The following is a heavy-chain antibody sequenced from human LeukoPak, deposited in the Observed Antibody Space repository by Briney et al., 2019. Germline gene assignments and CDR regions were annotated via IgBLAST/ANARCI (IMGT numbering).Heavy chain of an antibody. CDR3: ARDGDSGSAFDI. D-gene: IGHD1-26*01. CDR1: GFTFSSYG. J-gene: IGHJ3*02. CDR2: IWYDGSNK. V-gene: IGHV3-33*01. Sequence: GGSLRLSCAASGFTFSSYGMHWVRQAPGKGLEWVAVIWYDGSNKYHADSVKGRFTISRDNSKNTLYLQMNSLRAEDTAVYYCARDGDSGSAFDIWGQGTMVTVSS.